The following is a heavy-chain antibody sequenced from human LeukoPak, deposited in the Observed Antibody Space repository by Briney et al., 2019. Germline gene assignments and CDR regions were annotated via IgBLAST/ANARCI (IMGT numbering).Heavy chain of an antibody. D-gene: IGHD2-2*01. CDR2: IYYSGST. Sequence: PSETLSLTCTVSGVSISSSTYYWGWIRQPPGKGLEWIGSIYYSGSTYYNPSLRSRVTISVDTSKNQFSLKLSSVTAADTAVYYCASYQLLWAGFDYWGQGTLVTVSS. CDR1: GVSISSSTYY. J-gene: IGHJ4*02. V-gene: IGHV4-39*01. CDR3: ASYQLLWAGFDY.